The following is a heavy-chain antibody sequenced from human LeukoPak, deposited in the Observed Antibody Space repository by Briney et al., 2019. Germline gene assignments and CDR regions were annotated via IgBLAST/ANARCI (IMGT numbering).Heavy chain of an antibody. D-gene: IGHD3-3*01. CDR1: GGSISSYY. CDR3: ARDLPPYYDFWSGYYNTAPTPDAFDI. CDR2: IYTSGST. V-gene: IGHV4-4*07. J-gene: IGHJ3*02. Sequence: PSETLSLTCTVSGGSISSYYWSWIRQPAGKGLEWIGRIYTSGSTNYNPSLKSRVTMSVDTSKNQFSLKLSSVTAADTAVYYCARDLPPYYDFWSGYYNTAPTPDAFDIWGQGTMVTVSS.